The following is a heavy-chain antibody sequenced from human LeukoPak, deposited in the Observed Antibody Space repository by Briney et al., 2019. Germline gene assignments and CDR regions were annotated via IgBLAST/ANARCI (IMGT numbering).Heavy chain of an antibody. CDR3: AREQLKGEYYFDY. Sequence: ASVKVSCKASGGTFSSYAISWVRQAPGQGLEWMGGIIPIFGTANYAQKFQGGVTITADESTSTAYMELSSLRSEDTAVYYCAREQLKGEYYFDYWGQGTLVTVSS. J-gene: IGHJ4*02. D-gene: IGHD6-13*01. CDR2: IIPIFGTA. CDR1: GGTFSSYA. V-gene: IGHV1-69*13.